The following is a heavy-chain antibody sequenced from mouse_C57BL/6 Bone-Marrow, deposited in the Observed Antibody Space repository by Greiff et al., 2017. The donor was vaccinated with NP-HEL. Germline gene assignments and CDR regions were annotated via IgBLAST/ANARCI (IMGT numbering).Heavy chain of an antibody. CDR2: IYPRSGNT. Sequence: VKLMESGAELARPGASVKLSCKASGYTFTSYGISWVKQRTGQGLEWIGEIYPRSGNTYYNEKFKGKATLTADKSSSTAYMELRSLTSEDSAVYFCARDSIYYYGSSYDMDYWGQGTSVTVSS. CDR3: ARDSIYYYGSSYDMDY. D-gene: IGHD1-1*01. CDR1: GYTFTSYG. J-gene: IGHJ4*01. V-gene: IGHV1-81*01.